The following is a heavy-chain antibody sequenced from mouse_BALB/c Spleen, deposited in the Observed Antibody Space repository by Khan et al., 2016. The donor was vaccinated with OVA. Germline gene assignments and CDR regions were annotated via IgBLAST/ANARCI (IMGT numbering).Heavy chain of an antibody. CDR2: IYPGDGDT. V-gene: IGHV1-80*01. CDR3: AKSNDSNYYLAN. Sequence: VQLQESGAELVRPGSSVKISCKTSGYAFSSNWMNWVKQRPGQGLEWIGQIYPGDGDTNYNGKFKGKATLTADKSSSTAYMQLSSLTSEDSAVYSSAKSNDSNYYLANWGQGTTLTVSS. CDR1: GYAFSSNW. J-gene: IGHJ2*01. D-gene: IGHD2-5*01.